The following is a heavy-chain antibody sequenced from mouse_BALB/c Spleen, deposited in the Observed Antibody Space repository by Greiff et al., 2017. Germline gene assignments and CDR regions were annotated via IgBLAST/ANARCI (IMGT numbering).Heavy chain of an antibody. CDR1: GFAFSSYD. J-gene: IGHJ1*01. CDR2: ISSGGGST. CDR3: ARHGVRRWYFDV. Sequence: EVQVVESGGGLVKPGGSLKLSCAASGFAFSSYDMSWVRQTPEKRLEWVAYISSGGGSTYYPDTVKGRFTISRDNAKNTLYLQMSSLKSEDTAMYYCARHGVRRWYFDVWGAGTTVTVSS. D-gene: IGHD2-14*01. V-gene: IGHV5-12-1*01.